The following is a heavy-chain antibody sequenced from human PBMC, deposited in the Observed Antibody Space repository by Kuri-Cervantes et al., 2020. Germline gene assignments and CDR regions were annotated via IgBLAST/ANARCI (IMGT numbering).Heavy chain of an antibody. J-gene: IGHJ5*02. CDR3: ASIVVVPAANDWFDP. Sequence: ASVKVSCKVSGYTLTELSMHWVRQAPGKGLEWMGGFDPEDGETIYAQKFQGRVTMTEDTSTDTAYMELSSLRSEDTAVHYCASIVVVPAANDWFDPWGQGTLVTVSS. CDR2: FDPEDGET. D-gene: IGHD2-2*01. V-gene: IGHV1-24*01. CDR1: GYTLTELS.